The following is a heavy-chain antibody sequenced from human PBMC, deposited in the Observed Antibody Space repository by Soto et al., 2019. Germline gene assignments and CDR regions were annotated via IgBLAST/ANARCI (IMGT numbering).Heavy chain of an antibody. CDR1: GFTFSSYA. Sequence: GGSLRLSCAASGFTFSSYAMHWVRQAPGKGLEWVAVISYDGSNKYYADSVKGRFTISRDNSKNTLYLQMNSLRAEDTAVYYCARAMGKEQLARGGGMDVWGQGTTVPVSS. CDR2: ISYDGSNK. J-gene: IGHJ6*02. D-gene: IGHD6-6*01. V-gene: IGHV3-30-3*01. CDR3: ARAMGKEQLARGGGMDV.